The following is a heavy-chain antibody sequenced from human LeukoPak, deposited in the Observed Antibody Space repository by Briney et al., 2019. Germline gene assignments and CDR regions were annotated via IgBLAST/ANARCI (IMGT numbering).Heavy chain of an antibody. CDR2: INPNSGGT. CDR1: GYTFTGYY. J-gene: IGHJ4*02. CDR3: ATSRDYYDSSGYYLDFDY. V-gene: IGHV1-2*02. D-gene: IGHD3-22*01. Sequence: GASVKVSCKASGYTFTGYYMHWVRRAPGQGLEWMGWINPNSGGTNYAQKFQGRVTMTRDTSISTAYMELSRLRSDDTAVYYCATSRDYYDSSGYYLDFDYWGQGTLVTVSS.